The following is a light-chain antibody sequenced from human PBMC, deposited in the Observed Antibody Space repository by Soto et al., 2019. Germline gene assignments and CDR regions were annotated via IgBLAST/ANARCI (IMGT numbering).Light chain of an antibody. CDR1: SSYVGGYNY. CDR3: SSYTSSSTV. CDR2: DVS. J-gene: IGLJ3*02. V-gene: IGLV2-14*01. Sequence: QSALTQPASVSGSPGQSITISCTGTSSYVGGYNYVSWYQQHPGKAPKLMIYDVSNRPSGVSNRFSGSKSGNTATLAISGIQAEEEADYYCSSYTSSSTVFGGGTKVTVL.